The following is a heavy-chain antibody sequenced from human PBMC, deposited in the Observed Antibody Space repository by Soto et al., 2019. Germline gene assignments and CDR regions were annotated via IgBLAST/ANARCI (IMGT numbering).Heavy chain of an antibody. CDR1: GGSISSGDYY. D-gene: IGHD1-1*01. Sequence: QVQLQESGPGLVKPSQTLSLTCTVSGGSISSGDYYWSWIRQPPGKGLEWIGHIYYSGSTYYNPSLKSRLTISVDTSKNQFSLKLSSVTAADTAVYYCVRVATNLNRDIWGQGTMVTVSS. CDR2: IYYSGST. CDR3: VRVATNLNRDI. J-gene: IGHJ3*02. V-gene: IGHV4-30-4*01.